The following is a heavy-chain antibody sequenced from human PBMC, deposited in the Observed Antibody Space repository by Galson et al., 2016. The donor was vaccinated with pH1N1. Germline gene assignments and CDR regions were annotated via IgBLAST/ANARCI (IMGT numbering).Heavy chain of an antibody. CDR1: GFTFSVFA. CDR3: ARDHVYGDYFERFFDL. CDR2: ISYVESNK. D-gene: IGHD4-17*01. J-gene: IGHJ2*01. Sequence: LRLSCAASGFTFSVFAMCWVRQAPGKGLEWVAVISYVESNKDYADSVKGRFTVSRDNSKNTLYLQMNSLRAEDTALYYCARDHVYGDYFERFFDLWGRGTLVTVSS. V-gene: IGHV3-30-3*01.